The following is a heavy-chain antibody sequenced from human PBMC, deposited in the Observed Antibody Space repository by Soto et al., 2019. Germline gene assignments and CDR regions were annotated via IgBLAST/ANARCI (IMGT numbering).Heavy chain of an antibody. V-gene: IGHV3-30*18. CDR3: ANDGHEPGGGMDV. CDR1: GFTFSSYG. D-gene: IGHD1-26*01. Sequence: PGGSLRLSCAASGFTFSSYGMHWVRQTPGKGLEWVAVISYDGSNKYYADSVKGRFTISRDNSKNTLYLQMNSLRAEDTAVYYCANDGHEPGGGMDVWCPGPMVTLSS. CDR2: ISYDGSNK. J-gene: IGHJ6*02.